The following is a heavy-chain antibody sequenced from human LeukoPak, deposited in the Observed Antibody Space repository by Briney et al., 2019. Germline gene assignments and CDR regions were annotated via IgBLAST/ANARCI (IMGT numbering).Heavy chain of an antibody. D-gene: IGHD6-13*01. Sequence: SETLSLTCAVYGGSFSGYYWSWIRQPPGKGLEWIGEINHSGSTNYNPSLKSRVTISVDTSKNQFSLKLSSVTAADTAVYHCARGKTIGYSSSWYGRGVFDIWGQGTMVTVSS. V-gene: IGHV4-34*01. CDR3: ARGKTIGYSSSWYGRGVFDI. J-gene: IGHJ3*02. CDR1: GGSFSGYY. CDR2: INHSGST.